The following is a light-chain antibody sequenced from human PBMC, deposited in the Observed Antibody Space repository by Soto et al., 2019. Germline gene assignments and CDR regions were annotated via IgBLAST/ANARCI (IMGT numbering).Light chain of an antibody. CDR3: QQYKGYWT. V-gene: IGKV1-5*01. CDR2: DAS. CDR1: QSITRW. Sequence: DIQMTQSPSTLSASVGDRVTITCRARQSITRWLAWYQQKPGKAPKLLIYDASTLETGVPSRFSGSGSGTEFTLTISSLQPDDFATYYCQQYKGYWTFGQGTKVEIK. J-gene: IGKJ1*01.